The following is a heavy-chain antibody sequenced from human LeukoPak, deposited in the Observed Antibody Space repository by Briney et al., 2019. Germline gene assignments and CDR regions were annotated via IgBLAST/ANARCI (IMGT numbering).Heavy chain of an antibody. V-gene: IGHV1-18*01. Sequence: RQAXXXXXEWMGWISAYNGNTNYAQKLQGRVTMTTDTSTSTAYMELRSLRSDDTAVYYCARGGRWATFNYWGQGTLVTVSS. CDR2: ISAYNGNT. CDR3: ARGGRWATFNY. J-gene: IGHJ4*02. D-gene: IGHD2/OR15-2a*01.